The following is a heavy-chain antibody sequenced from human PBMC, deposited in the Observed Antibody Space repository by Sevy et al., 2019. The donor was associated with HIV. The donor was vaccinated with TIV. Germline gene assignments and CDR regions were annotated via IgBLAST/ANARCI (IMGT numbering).Heavy chain of an antibody. CDR1: GYTLTEFS. CDR2: FDPEDGER. D-gene: IGHD3-22*01. V-gene: IGHV1-24*01. Sequence: ASVKVSCKVPGYTLTEFSMHWVRQAPGKGLEWMGTFDPEDGERIYSQKFQVRFTMTKDTSTDTAYMELNSLGSEDTAVYYCATTKDYYDSSGYPFDSWGQGTLVTVSS. CDR3: ATTKDYYDSSGYPFDS. J-gene: IGHJ4*02.